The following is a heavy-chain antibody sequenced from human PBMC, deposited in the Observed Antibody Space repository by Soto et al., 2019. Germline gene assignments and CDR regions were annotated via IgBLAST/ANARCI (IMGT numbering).Heavy chain of an antibody. D-gene: IGHD3-22*01. J-gene: IGHJ6*02. CDR1: GGTFSSYA. CDR2: IIPIFGTA. CDR3: ARAAYYYDSSGYYGLDYYYGMDV. V-gene: IGHV1-69*12. Sequence: QVQLVQSGAKVKKPGSSVKVSCKASGGTFSSYAISWVRQAPGQGLEWMGGIIPIFGTANYAQKFQGRVTITADESTSTAYMELSSLRSEDTAVYYCARAAYYYDSSGYYGLDYYYGMDVWGQGTTVTVSS.